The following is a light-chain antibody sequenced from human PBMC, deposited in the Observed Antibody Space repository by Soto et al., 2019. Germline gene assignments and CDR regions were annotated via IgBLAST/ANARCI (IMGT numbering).Light chain of an antibody. J-gene: IGLJ2*01. CDR2: EAN. CDR1: SSDVGGYNF. V-gene: IGLV2-8*01. CDR3: CSYAGGNTLV. Sequence: QSALTQPPSASGSPGQSVTISCTGTSSDVGGYNFVSWYQQHPGKAPKLMISEANNRPSGVPDRFSGSKSGNTASLTVSGLQAEDEADYYCCSYAGGNTLVFGGGTKLTVL.